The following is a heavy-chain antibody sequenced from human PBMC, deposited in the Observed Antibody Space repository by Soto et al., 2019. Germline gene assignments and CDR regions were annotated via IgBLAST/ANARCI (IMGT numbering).Heavy chain of an antibody. Sequence: ASVKVSCKASGGTFSSYAISWVRQAPGQGLEWMGGIIPIFGTANYAQKFQGRVTITADESTSTAYMELSSLRSEDTAVYYGASEPLYGDYVGYWGQGTLVTVSS. V-gene: IGHV1-69*13. J-gene: IGHJ4*02. D-gene: IGHD4-17*01. CDR1: GGTFSSYA. CDR2: IIPIFGTA. CDR3: ASEPLYGDYVGY.